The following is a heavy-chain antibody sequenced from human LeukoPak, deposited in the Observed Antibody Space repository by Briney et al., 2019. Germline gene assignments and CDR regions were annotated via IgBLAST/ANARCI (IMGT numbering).Heavy chain of an antibody. CDR2: IYTGGST. D-gene: IGHD3-3*01. CDR1: GGSISTSSFY. CDR3: AREVYDHYFDY. Sequence: SETLSLTCSVSGGSISTSSFYWGWIRKPPGKGLEWVGSIYTGGSTYYNPSLESRVTISLDTSKNQFSLKLTSVTAADTAVYYCAREVYDHYFDYWGQGTLVTVSS. J-gene: IGHJ4*02. V-gene: IGHV4-39*07.